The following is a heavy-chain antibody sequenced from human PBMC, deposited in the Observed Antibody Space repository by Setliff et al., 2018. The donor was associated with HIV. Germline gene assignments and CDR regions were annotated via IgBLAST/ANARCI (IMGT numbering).Heavy chain of an antibody. CDR3: ARLPPAAMWGGGAFDI. CDR1: GYTFTTYA. V-gene: IGHV1-3*01. D-gene: IGHD2-2*01. J-gene: IGHJ3*02. CDR2: INAGNGNT. Sequence: ASVKVSCKASGYTFTTYAIHWVRQAPGQGLEWMGWINAGNGNTKYSQKFQGRVTITRDTFASTAYMELRSLTSEDTAVYYCARLPPAAMWGGGAFDIWGQGTVVTVSS.